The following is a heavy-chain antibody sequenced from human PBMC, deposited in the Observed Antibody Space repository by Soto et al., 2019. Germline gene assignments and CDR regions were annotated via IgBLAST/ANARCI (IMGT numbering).Heavy chain of an antibody. Sequence: XGSLRLSCSASGVSLSSYWMNWVRQAPGKGLEWVANIKQDGSEKYYVDSVKGRFFISRDNAKNSLYLHVNSLRAEDTAVYYCARDADASGWYHYGMDVWGQGSMVTVSS. D-gene: IGHD6-19*01. J-gene: IGHJ6*02. CDR2: IKQDGSEK. CDR1: GVSLSSYW. V-gene: IGHV3-7*01. CDR3: ARDADASGWYHYGMDV.